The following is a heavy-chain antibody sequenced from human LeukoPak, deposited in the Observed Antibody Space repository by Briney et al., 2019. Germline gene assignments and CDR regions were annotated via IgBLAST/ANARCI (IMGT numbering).Heavy chain of an antibody. CDR2: IYYSGST. D-gene: IGHD2-2*01. CDR3: ARVAVVVPAAIAWFDP. CDR1: GGSISSYY. V-gene: IGHV4-59*12. Sequence: PSETLSLTCTVSGGSISSYYWSWIRQPPGKGLEWIGYIYYSGSTNYNPSLKSRVTISVDTSKNQFSLKLSSVTAADTAVYYCARVAVVVPAAIAWFDPWGQGTLVTVSS. J-gene: IGHJ5*02.